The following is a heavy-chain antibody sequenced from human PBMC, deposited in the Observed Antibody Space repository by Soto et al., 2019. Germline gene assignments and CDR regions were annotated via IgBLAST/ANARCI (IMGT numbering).Heavy chain of an antibody. CDR2: ISAYNGNT. CDR1: GYTFTSYG. D-gene: IGHD2-2*01. CDR3: ARDLWAIYCSSTSCYPWFDP. Sequence: ASVKVSCKASGYTFTSYGISWVRQAPGQGLEWMGWISAYNGNTKHAQKLQGRVTMTTDTSTSTAYMELRSLRSDDTAVYYCARDLWAIYCSSTSCYPWFDPWGQGTLVTVSS. J-gene: IGHJ5*02. V-gene: IGHV1-18*01.